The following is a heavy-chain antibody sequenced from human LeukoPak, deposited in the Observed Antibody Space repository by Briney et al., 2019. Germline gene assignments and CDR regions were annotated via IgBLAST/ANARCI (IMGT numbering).Heavy chain of an antibody. D-gene: IGHD2-2*01. J-gene: IGHJ6*03. Sequence: SETLSLTCAVYGGSFSGYYWSWIRQPPGKGLEWIGEINHSGSTNYNPSLKSRVTISVDTSKNQFSPKLSSVTAADTAVYYCARASRGTFGYMDVWGKGTTVTVSS. V-gene: IGHV4-34*01. CDR2: INHSGST. CDR1: GGSFSGYY. CDR3: ARASRGTFGYMDV.